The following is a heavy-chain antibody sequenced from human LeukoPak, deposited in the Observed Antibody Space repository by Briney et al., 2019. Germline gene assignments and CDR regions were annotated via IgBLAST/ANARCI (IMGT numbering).Heavy chain of an antibody. CDR2: IHPGRGDT. CDR3: ARDHNWGPDY. J-gene: IGHJ4*02. CDR1: GYTFTDHY. D-gene: IGHD7-27*01. V-gene: IGHV1-2*02. Sequence: ASVKVSCKALGYTFTDHYFHWLRQAPGQGIEWMGWIHPGRGDTNIAQKFQGRVSLTRDMSISTAYMELSRLTSDDTAVYYCARDHNWGPDYWGQGTLVSVSS.